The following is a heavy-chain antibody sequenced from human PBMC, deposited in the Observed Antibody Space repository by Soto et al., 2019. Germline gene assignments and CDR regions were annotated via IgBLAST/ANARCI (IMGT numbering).Heavy chain of an antibody. CDR2: ISYEGSNK. V-gene: IGHV3-30-3*01. CDR1: GFTFSGYA. Sequence: HPXVSLRLSCAASGFTFSGYAMHWVRQAPGTGLEWVAVISYEGSNKYYADSVKGRFTISRDNSKNTLYLQMNSLRTEDTAVYYCARVLGGMATVPFDYWGQGALVTVSS. CDR3: ARVLGGMATVPFDY. J-gene: IGHJ4*02. D-gene: IGHD4-4*01.